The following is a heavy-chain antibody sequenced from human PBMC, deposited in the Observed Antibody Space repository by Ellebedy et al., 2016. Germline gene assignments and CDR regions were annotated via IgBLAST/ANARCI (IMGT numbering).Heavy chain of an antibody. Sequence: SETLSLTXTVSGGSISSYYWSWIRQPPGKGLEWIGYIYFTESTNYNPSLKSRVTISVDTSKNQFSLNLSSVSAADTAVYYCARALYYYASSGISYYFDYWGQGTLVTVSS. V-gene: IGHV4-59*13. D-gene: IGHD3-22*01. CDR2: IYFTEST. J-gene: IGHJ4*02. CDR3: ARALYYYASSGISYYFDY. CDR1: GGSISSYY.